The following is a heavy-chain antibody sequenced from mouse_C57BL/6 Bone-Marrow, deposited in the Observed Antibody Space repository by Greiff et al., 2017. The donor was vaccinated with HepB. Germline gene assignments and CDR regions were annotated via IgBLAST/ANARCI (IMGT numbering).Heavy chain of an antibody. CDR3: ARSPLYYGYAMDY. Sequence: VQLQQSGPELVKPGASVKISCKASGYSFTGYYMNWVKQSPEKSLEWIGEINPSTGGTTYNQKFKAKATLTVDKSSSTAYMQLKSLTSEDSAVYYCARSPLYYGYAMDYWGQGTSVTVSS. D-gene: IGHD1-1*01. CDR1: GYSFTGYY. V-gene: IGHV1-42*01. CDR2: INPSTGGT. J-gene: IGHJ4*01.